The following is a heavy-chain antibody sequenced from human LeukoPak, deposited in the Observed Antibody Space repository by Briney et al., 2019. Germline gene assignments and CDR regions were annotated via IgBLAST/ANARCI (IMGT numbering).Heavy chain of an antibody. D-gene: IGHD3-22*01. V-gene: IGHV3-11*04. CDR3: ARDSSGYYYEVDY. CDR2: ISSSGSTI. Sequence: GGSLRLSCAASGFTFDDYGMSWIRQAPGKGLEWVSYISSSGSTIYYADSVKGRFTISRDNAKNSLYLQMNSLRAEDTAVYYCARDSSGYYYEVDYWGQGTLVTVSS. J-gene: IGHJ4*02. CDR1: GFTFDDYG.